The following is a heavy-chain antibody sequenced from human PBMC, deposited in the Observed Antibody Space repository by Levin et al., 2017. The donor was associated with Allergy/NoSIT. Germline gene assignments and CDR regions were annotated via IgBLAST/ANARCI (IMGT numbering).Heavy chain of an antibody. CDR1: GFTFGDYA. CDR2: INWNRDKI. V-gene: IGHV3-9*01. CDR3: AKGLNWGSPNTFDY. Sequence: PGGSLRLSCAASGFTFGDYAMHWVRQAPGKGLEWVSGINWNRDKIGYADSVRARFTISRDNAKNSLYLQMHSLGPEDTALYDVAKGLNWGSPNTFDYWGQGTLVTVSS. J-gene: IGHJ4*02. D-gene: IGHD7-27*01.